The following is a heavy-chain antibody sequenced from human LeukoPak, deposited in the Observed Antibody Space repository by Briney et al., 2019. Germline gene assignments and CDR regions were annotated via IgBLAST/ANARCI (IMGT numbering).Heavy chain of an antibody. CDR2: ISYTGSTSYTENT. J-gene: IGHJ4*02. Sequence: PSQTLSLTCTVSGGSISRGGYFWTWIRQHPGQGLKWIGYISYTGSTSYTENTYYKPPLRSRVTISGDTSKNRFSLKLSSVTAADTAVYFCARARGSGSPDYWGQGTLVIVSS. D-gene: IGHD3-10*01. CDR1: GGSISRGGYF. V-gene: IGHV4-31*09. CDR3: ARARGSGSPDY.